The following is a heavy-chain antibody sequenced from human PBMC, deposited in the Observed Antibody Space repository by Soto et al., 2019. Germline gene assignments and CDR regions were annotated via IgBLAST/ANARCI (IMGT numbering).Heavy chain of an antibody. CDR2: INHSGST. D-gene: IGHD3-9*01. CDR3: ARGVLRYFDWSLRGFDY. J-gene: IGHJ4*02. V-gene: IGHV4-34*01. CDR1: GGSFSGYY. Sequence: PSETLSLTCAVYGGSFSGYYWSWIRQPPGKGLEWIGEINHSGSTNYNPSLKSRVTISVDTSKNQFSLKLSSVTAADTAVYYCARGVLRYFDWSLRGFDYWGQGTLVTVSS.